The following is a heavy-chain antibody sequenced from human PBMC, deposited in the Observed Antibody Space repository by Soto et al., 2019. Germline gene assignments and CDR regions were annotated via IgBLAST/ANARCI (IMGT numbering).Heavy chain of an antibody. J-gene: IGHJ6*02. V-gene: IGHV3-33*01. D-gene: IGHD3-10*01. Sequence: QVHLVESGGGIVQPGGSLTLSCSVSDFAFRLHGIHWVRQTPGKGLEWVARVWHDGTRKYFRDSVRGRFTISRDSAKNKVYLQMNNLRGDDSALYFCARDRSSSYSYAMDLWGQGTTVTVSS. CDR3: ARDRSSSYSYAMDL. CDR1: DFAFRLHG. CDR2: VWHDGTRK.